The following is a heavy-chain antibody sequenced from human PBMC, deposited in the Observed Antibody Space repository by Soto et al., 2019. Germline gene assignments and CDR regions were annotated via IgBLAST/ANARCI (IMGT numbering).Heavy chain of an antibody. J-gene: IGHJ5*02. CDR3: ARDWARIGGLGPSGWFDP. Sequence: GASVKVSCKASGYTFTSYAMHWVRQAPGQRLEWMGWINAGNGNTKYSQKFQGRVTITRDTSASTAYMELSSLRSEDTAVYYCARDWARIGGLGPSGWFDPWGQGTLVTVS. CDR1: GYTFTSYA. V-gene: IGHV1-3*01. D-gene: IGHD2-21*01. CDR2: INAGNGNT.